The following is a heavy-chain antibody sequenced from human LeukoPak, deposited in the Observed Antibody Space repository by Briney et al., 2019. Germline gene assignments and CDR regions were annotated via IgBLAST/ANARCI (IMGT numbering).Heavy chain of an antibody. CDR2: ITYDGSDK. D-gene: IGHD1-7*01. Sequence: PGGSLRLSCAASGFIFRNYGMHWVRQAPGEGLEWVALITYDGSDKYYTDSVKGRFTISRDNSKNTLYLQMNSLRAEDTAIYYCAAEVGTTNFDYWGQGTLVTVSS. V-gene: IGHV3-30*03. CDR1: GFIFRNYG. CDR3: AAEVGTTNFDY. J-gene: IGHJ4*02.